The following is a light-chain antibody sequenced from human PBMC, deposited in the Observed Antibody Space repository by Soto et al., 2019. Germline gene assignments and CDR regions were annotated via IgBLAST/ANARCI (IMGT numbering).Light chain of an antibody. CDR3: QQANSFPLT. Sequence: DIQMTQSPSSVSASVGDRVTITCRASQDVSNWLAWFQQKPGKPPKFLIYAASSLQDGVPSRFSGSASGTDFALTISSLQPDDFATYYCQQANSFPLTFGGGTKVEIK. V-gene: IGKV1-12*01. J-gene: IGKJ4*01. CDR2: AAS. CDR1: QDVSNW.